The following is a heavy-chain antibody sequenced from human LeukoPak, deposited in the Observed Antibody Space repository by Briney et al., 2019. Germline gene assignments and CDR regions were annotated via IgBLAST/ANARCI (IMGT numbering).Heavy chain of an antibody. CDR3: ARGRAIVVVPAAKAGGPYYYYGMDV. D-gene: IGHD2-2*01. CDR2: IYYSGST. J-gene: IGHJ6*02. CDR1: GGSVSSGSYY. V-gene: IGHV4-61*01. Sequence: SETLSLTCTVSGGSVSSGSYYWSWNRQPPGKGLEWIGYIYYSGSTNYNPSLKSRVTISVDTSKSQFSLKLSSVTAADTAVYYCARGRAIVVVPAAKAGGPYYYYGMDVWGQGTTVTVSS.